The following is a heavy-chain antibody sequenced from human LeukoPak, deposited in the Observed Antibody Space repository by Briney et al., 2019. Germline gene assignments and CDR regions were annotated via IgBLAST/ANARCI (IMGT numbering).Heavy chain of an antibody. V-gene: IGHV3-7*01. Sequence: PGGSLRLSCAASGFTFSSYWMSWVRQAPGKGLEWVANIKQDGSNKYYADSVKGRFTISRDNSKNTLYLQMNSLRAEDTAVYYCAKDSASIAARPGTRRGFDYWGQGTLVTVSS. CDR1: GFTFSSYW. J-gene: IGHJ4*02. D-gene: IGHD6-6*01. CDR2: IKQDGSNK. CDR3: AKDSASIAARPGTRRGFDY.